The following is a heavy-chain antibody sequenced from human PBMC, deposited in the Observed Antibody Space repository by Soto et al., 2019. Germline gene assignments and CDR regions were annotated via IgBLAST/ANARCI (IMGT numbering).Heavy chain of an antibody. V-gene: IGHV4-34*01. D-gene: IGHD3-10*01. J-gene: IGHJ4*02. CDR2: INHSGST. CDR1: GGSFSCYY. Sequence: SETLSLTCAVYGGSFSCYYWSWIRQPPGKGLEWIGEINHSGSTNYNPSLKSRVTISVDTSKNQFSLKLSSVTAADTAVYYCAKGGGSYSFDYWGQGTLVTVSS. CDR3: AKGGGSYSFDY.